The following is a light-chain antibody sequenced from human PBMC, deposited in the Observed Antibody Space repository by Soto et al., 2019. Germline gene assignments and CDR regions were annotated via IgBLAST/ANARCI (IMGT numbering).Light chain of an antibody. Sequence: DIQMTQSPSSLSASVGDSVTITCRASHSISNYLNWYQQKPGKAPKLLIYAASSLQGGVPSRFGGSGSGTDFTLTISSLQPEDFATYYCQQSYSTPLTFGGGTKVEIK. CDR2: AAS. CDR3: QQSYSTPLT. V-gene: IGKV1-39*01. J-gene: IGKJ4*01. CDR1: HSISNY.